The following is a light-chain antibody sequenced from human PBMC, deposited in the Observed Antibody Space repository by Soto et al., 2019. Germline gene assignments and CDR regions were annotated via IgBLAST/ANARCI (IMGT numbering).Light chain of an antibody. V-gene: IGLV1-51*01. CDR2: DNN. J-gene: IGLJ2*01. CDR1: SSNIGNNY. Sequence: QSVLTQPPSVSAAPGQKVTISCSGSSSNIGNNYVSWYQQLPGTAPKLLIYDNNKRPSGIPDRFSGSKSGTSATLGITGLRTGDEADNYCGTWESSLSPVVFGGGTKRTVL. CDR3: GTWESSLSPVV.